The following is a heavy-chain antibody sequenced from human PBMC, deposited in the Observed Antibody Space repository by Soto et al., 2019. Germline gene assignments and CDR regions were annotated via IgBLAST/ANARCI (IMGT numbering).Heavy chain of an antibody. V-gene: IGHV4-59*08. J-gene: IGHJ6*03. D-gene: IGHD5-18*01. Sequence: PSETLSLTCTVSGGSISSYYWSWIRQPPGKGLEWIGYIYYSGSTNYNPSLKSRVTISVDTSKNQFSLKLSSVTAADTAVYYCARHTAYYYYMDVWGKGTTVTVSS. CDR3: ARHTAYYYYMDV. CDR1: GGSISSYY. CDR2: IYYSGST.